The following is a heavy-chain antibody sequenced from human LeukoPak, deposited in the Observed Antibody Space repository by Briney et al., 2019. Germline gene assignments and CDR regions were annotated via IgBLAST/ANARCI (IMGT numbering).Heavy chain of an antibody. J-gene: IGHJ4*02. CDR1: EFTFSSYS. V-gene: IGHV3-30*03. CDR3: AREGVLNGVY. CDR2: ISYGGSNK. D-gene: IGHD2-8*01. Sequence: PGGSLRLSCAASEFTFSSYSMNWVRQAPGKGLEWVAVISYGGSNKYYADSVKGRFTISRDNSKNMLYLQMNSLRAEDTAVYYCAREGVLNGVYWGQGTLVTVSS.